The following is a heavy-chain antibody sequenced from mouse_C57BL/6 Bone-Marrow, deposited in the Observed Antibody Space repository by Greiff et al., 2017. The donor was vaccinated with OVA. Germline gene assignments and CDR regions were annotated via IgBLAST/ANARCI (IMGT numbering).Heavy chain of an antibody. CDR1: GFTFSDYG. CDR2: ISSGSSTI. V-gene: IGHV5-17*01. J-gene: IGHJ4*01. D-gene: IGHD2-3*01. Sequence: EVQVVESGRGLVKPGGSLKLSCAASGFTFSDYGMHWVRQAPEKGLEWVAYISSGSSTIYYADTVKGRFTISRDNAKNTLFLQMTSLRSEDTAMYYCARRDGYYLYAMDYWGQGTSVTVSS. CDR3: ARRDGYYLYAMDY.